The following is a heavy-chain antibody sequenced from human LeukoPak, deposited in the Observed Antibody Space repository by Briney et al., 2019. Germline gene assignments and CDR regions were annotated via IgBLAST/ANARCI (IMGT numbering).Heavy chain of an antibody. CDR3: ARGSPKYYDSSGYGYFDY. Sequence: GASVKVSCKASGYTFTSYYMHWVRQAPGQGLEWMGIINPSGGSTNYAQKFQGRVTMTRDTSTSTVYMELSSLRPEDTAVSYCARGSPKYYDSSGYGYFDYWGQRTLVTVSS. J-gene: IGHJ4*02. V-gene: IGHV1-46*01. CDR2: INPSGGST. CDR1: GYTFTSYY. D-gene: IGHD3-22*01.